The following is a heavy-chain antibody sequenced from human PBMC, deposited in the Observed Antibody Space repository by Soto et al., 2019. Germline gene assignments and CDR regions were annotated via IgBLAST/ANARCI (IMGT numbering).Heavy chain of an antibody. D-gene: IGHD3-22*01. Sequence: PSETLSLTCTVSGVSLSRHYWSWVRQPPGKGLEWIGCVYYSGSTNYNPSLKSRVTISVDTSKNQFSLKLSSVTAADTAVYYCARDRPYDSSGYVDYWGQGTLVTVSS. CDR2: VYYSGST. CDR1: GVSLSRHY. CDR3: ARDRPYDSSGYVDY. V-gene: IGHV4-59*11. J-gene: IGHJ4*02.